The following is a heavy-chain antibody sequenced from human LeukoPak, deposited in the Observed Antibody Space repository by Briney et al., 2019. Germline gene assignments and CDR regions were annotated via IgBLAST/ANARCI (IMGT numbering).Heavy chain of an antibody. CDR2: IDPSDSYN. V-gene: IGHV5-10-1*01. CDR1: GYNFTNYW. D-gene: IGHD6-6*01. Sequence: GESLKISCKGSGYNFTNYWISWVRQMPGKGLEWMGTIDPSDSYNNYSPSFQGHVTISADKSISTAYLQWSSLKASDTAMYYCARAYSRSRFDYWGQGTLVTVSS. CDR3: ARAYSRSRFDY. J-gene: IGHJ4*02.